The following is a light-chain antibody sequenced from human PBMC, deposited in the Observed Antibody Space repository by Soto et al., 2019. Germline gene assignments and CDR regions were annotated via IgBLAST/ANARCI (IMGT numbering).Light chain of an antibody. Sequence: DIQLTQSPSSVSASVGDRVTITCRASQAIGDRLAWFQQKPGSAPRHLIQFASTLLRGVPSRFSGSGSGTDFILTINSLQAEDFATYYCLQAQTFPRTFGQGTRVE. V-gene: IGKV1-12*01. J-gene: IGKJ1*01. CDR3: LQAQTFPRT. CDR1: QAIGDR. CDR2: FAS.